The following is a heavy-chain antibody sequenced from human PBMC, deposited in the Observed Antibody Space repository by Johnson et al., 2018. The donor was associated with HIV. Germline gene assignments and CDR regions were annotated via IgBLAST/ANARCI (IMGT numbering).Heavy chain of an antibody. D-gene: IGHD4-23*01. Sequence: QVRLVESGGGLVQPGRSLRLSCAASGFTFDDYAMHWVRQVPGKGLEYISTIYSGGSTYYADSVKGRFTISRDNSKNTVFLQMDSLSGEDTAVYYWAREPGNGGRPFDAFDVWGQGNGHRLF. J-gene: IGHJ3*01. CDR2: IYSGGST. CDR1: GFTFDDYA. V-gene: IGHV3-64*04. CDR3: AREPGNGGRPFDAFDV.